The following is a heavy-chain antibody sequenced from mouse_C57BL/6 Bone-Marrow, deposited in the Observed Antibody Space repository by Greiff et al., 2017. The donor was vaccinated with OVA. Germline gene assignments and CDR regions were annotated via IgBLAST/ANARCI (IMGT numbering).Heavy chain of an antibody. Sequence: QVQLQQPGTELVKPGASVKLSCKASGYTFTSYWMHWVKQRPGQGLEWIGNINPSNGGTNYNEKFKSKATLTVDKSSSTAYMQLSTLTSEDATVYYCARDYYYSSSYFDYWGQGTTLTVSS. CDR3: ARDYYYSSSYFDY. V-gene: IGHV1-53*01. CDR2: INPSNGGT. D-gene: IGHD1-1*01. CDR1: GYTFTSYW. J-gene: IGHJ2*01.